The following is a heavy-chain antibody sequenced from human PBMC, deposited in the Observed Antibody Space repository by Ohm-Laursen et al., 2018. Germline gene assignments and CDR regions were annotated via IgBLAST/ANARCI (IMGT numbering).Heavy chain of an antibody. Sequence: TLSLTWTVSGASISGQYWSWIRQPPGKGLEWIGYIHYSGTTTYNPSLTGRFTMSVDTSKNQFSLTVTSVTAADTAIYFCARGGRVVEWSYGEFFFDSWGQGSRVTVSS. D-gene: IGHD3-3*01. CDR2: IHYSGTT. V-gene: IGHV4-59*11. J-gene: IGHJ4*02. CDR3: ARGGRVVEWSYGEFFFDS. CDR1: GASISGQY.